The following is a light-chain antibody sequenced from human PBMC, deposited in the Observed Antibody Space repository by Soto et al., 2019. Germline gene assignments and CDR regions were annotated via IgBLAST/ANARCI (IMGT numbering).Light chain of an antibody. Sequence: DIQMTQSPSTLSASVGDRVTITCRASQSISSWLAWYQQKPGTAPKLLMFDASSLESGVPSRFSGSGSGTEFTLTISSLQPEDFATYYRQQTYTPPLPCGGGTKVDIK. J-gene: IGKJ4*01. CDR1: QSISSW. V-gene: IGKV1-5*01. CDR3: QQTYTPPLP. CDR2: DAS.